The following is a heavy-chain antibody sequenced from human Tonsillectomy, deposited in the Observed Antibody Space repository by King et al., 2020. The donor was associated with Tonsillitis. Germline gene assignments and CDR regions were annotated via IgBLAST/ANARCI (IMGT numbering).Heavy chain of an antibody. D-gene: IGHD6-19*01. CDR2: ISKDGSAQ. CDR1: GFTLSNSV. V-gene: IGHV3-30*03. CDR3: ATEGHSSGRAGTFHM. Sequence: VQLVESGGGVVQPGRSLRLSCAASGFTLSNSVIHWIRQAPGKGLEWVAGISKDGSAQHYADSVKDRFTISRDNAKNTVFLQMDSLRDEDTTLYFCATEGHSSGRAGTFHMWGQGTMATVSS. J-gene: IGHJ3*02.